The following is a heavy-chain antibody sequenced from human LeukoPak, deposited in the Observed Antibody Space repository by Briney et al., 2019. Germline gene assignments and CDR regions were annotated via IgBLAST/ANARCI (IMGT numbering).Heavy chain of an antibody. CDR3: ARDFPKWEPIYYYDMDV. CDR1: GYTFSGYH. Sequence: GASVKVSCKASGYTFSGYHMHWVRQAPGQGLEWMGWMNPKSGDTSYAQKFQGRVTMTSDTSINTAYMALSRLRSDDTAVYYCARDFPKWEPIYYYDMDVWGQGTTVTVSS. J-gene: IGHJ6*02. CDR2: MNPKSGDT. D-gene: IGHD1-26*01. V-gene: IGHV1-2*02.